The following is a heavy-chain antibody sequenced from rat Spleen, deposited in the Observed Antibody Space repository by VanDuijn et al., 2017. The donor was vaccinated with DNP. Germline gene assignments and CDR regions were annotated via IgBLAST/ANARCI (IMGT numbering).Heavy chain of an antibody. CDR2: INYDGSST. J-gene: IGHJ2*01. V-gene: IGHV5-7*01. D-gene: IGHD1-10*01. CDR3: TTETTY. CDR1: GFTFSDYN. Sequence: EVQLVESGGGLVQPGRSLKLSCAASGFTFSDYNMAWVRQAPKKGLEWVASINYDGSSTYYRDSVKGRFTISRDNAKSTLYLQMDSLRSEDAATYFCTTETTYWGQGVMVTVSS.